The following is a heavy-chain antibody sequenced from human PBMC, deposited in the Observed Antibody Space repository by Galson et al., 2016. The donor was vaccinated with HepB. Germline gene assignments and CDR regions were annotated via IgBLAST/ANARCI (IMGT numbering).Heavy chain of an antibody. J-gene: IGHJ6*04. V-gene: IGHV4-61*02. CDR2: IYITGNT. D-gene: IGHD2-8*02. CDR3: ARDPGGHSALFYYYHAMDV. Sequence: TLSLTCSVSGGSISGGSHFWNWIRQPAGKELEWLGRIYITGNTTYNPSLKSRVATSLYSSKNQFSLKLRAGTAADTAVYYCARDPGGHSALFYYYHAMDVWGKGTTVTVSS. CDR1: GGSISGGSHF.